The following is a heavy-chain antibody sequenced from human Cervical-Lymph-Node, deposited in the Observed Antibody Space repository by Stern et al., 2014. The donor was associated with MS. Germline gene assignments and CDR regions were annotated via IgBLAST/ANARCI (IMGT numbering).Heavy chain of an antibody. CDR1: GYTFNDYY. CDR3: ARGGYSSSYYRFDP. D-gene: IGHD6-13*01. CDR2: INSKTGGT. Sequence: QVQLEQSGAEVKKPGASVKGSCKASGYTFNDYYLHWVRQAPGQGLEWMGWINSKTGGTKYVQNFQGRVTMTRDTSTSTVFMELNRLTSDDTAVYYCARGGYSSSYYRFDPWGQGTLVIVSS. V-gene: IGHV1-2*02. J-gene: IGHJ5*02.